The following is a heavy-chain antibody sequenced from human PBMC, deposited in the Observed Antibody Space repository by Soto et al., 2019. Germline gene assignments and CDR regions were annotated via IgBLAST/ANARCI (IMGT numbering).Heavy chain of an antibody. J-gene: IGHJ6*02. CDR2: IYYSVST. CDR1: GGSISSGDYY. CDR3: ARELWSTSINSQYYYYGMDV. D-gene: IGHD2-2*01. Sequence: QVQLQESGPGLVKPSQTLSLTCTVSGGSISSGDYYWSWIRQPPGKGLEWIGYIYYSVSTYYNPSLKSRVTISVDTSKNQFSLKLSSVTAADTAVYYCARELWSTSINSQYYYYGMDVWGQGTTVTVSS. V-gene: IGHV4-30-4*01.